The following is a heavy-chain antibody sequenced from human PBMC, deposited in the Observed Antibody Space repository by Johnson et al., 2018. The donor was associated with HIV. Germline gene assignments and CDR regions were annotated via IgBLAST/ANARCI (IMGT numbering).Heavy chain of an antibody. CDR1: GFTFSSYW. V-gene: IGHV3-7*02. J-gene: IGHJ3*02. CDR3: ATSTASDALDI. CDR2: IKQDGSNK. D-gene: IGHD1-1*01. Sequence: VQLVESGGGVVQPGGSLRLSRAASGFTFSSYWMSWVRQAPGKGLEWVANIKQDGSNKYYADSVKGRFTISRDNSKNTLFLQMNSLRADDTAMYYCATSTASDALDIWGQGTMVTVSS.